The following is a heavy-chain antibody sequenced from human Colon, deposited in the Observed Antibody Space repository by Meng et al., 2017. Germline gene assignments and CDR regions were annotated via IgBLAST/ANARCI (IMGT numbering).Heavy chain of an antibody. CDR2: IHPSGST. CDR1: GASVSSGNHY. Sequence: QGQLQESGPGLLRPSETLSLTCTVSGASVSSGNHYWSWIRQPPGKGLEWVGEIHPSGSTYYSPSLQSRVTITLDTSKNQFSLTLSSMTAADTAVYYCARGVDWAKSGNFWGQGTLVTVSS. V-gene: IGHV4-61*01. J-gene: IGHJ4*02. CDR3: ARGVDWAKSGNF. D-gene: IGHD3-9*01.